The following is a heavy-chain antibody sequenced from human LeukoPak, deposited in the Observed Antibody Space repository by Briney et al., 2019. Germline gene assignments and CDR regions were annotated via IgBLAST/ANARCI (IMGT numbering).Heavy chain of an antibody. V-gene: IGHV1-46*01. J-gene: IGHJ4*02. CDR1: GYTFTSYF. D-gene: IGHD2-21*02. CDR2: ISPSGDNT. CDR3: ARDFGGAWTYDY. Sequence: GASVKVSCKASGYTFTSYFMHWVRQAPGQGLEWMGIISPSGDNTRLAQKFQGRVTMTRDTSTSTVYMEMSSLRSDDTAVYFCARDFGGAWTYDYWGQGALVTVSS.